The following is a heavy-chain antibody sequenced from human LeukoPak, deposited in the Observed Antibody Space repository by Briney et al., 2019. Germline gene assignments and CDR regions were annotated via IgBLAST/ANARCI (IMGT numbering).Heavy chain of an antibody. V-gene: IGHV3-48*01. CDR2: ITASDTTK. Sequence: GSLRLSCAASGFTFTTYNMNWVRQAPGKGAELVAYITASDTTKYYADSVKGRFTISRDNAKKSLFLQMNSLRAEDTAVYYCTTAPAFSSSWRSWGQGTLVTVSS. D-gene: IGHD2-2*01. CDR3: TTAPAFSSSWRS. CDR1: GFTFTTYN. J-gene: IGHJ5*02.